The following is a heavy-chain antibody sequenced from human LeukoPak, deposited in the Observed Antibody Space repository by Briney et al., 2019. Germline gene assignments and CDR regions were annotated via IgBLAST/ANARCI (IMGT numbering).Heavy chain of an antibody. Sequence: GGSLRLSCAASGFTFSSYWMSWVRQAPGKGLEGVANIKQDGSEKYYVDSVKGRFTISRDNAKNSLYLQMNSLRAEDTAVYYCARGSNWNDDGAFDIWGQGTMVTVSS. CDR2: IKQDGSEK. CDR3: ARGSNWNDDGAFDI. V-gene: IGHV3-7*01. D-gene: IGHD1-20*01. CDR1: GFTFSSYW. J-gene: IGHJ3*02.